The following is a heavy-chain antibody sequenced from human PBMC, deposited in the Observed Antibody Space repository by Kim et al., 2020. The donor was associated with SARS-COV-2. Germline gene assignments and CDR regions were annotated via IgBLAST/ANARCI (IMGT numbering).Heavy chain of an antibody. CDR2: INTNTGNP. Sequence: ASVKVSCKASGNTFSSYAMNWVRQAPGQGLKWMGWINTNTGNPTYAQGFTGRFVFSLDTSVSTTYLQITSLKSEDTAVYYCASSMVYGVISAFDLWGQGTMVTVSS. V-gene: IGHV7-4-1*02. CDR3: ASSMVYGVISAFDL. D-gene: IGHD3-10*01. CDR1: GNTFSSYA. J-gene: IGHJ3*01.